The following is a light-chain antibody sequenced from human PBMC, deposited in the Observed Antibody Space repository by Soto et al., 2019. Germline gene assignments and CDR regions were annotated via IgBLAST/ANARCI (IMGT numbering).Light chain of an antibody. CDR2: AAS. V-gene: IGKV1-39*01. CDR1: QSIRTF. J-gene: IGKJ5*01. Sequence: DIQMTQSPPSLSGSVGDRVIITCRSSQSIRTFLNWYQQKPGKAPELLIYAASILQSGVPPRFSGSGAATDFTLTISSLQPEDFATYYCQQSYSPPRTFGQGTRVEI. CDR3: QQSYSPPRT.